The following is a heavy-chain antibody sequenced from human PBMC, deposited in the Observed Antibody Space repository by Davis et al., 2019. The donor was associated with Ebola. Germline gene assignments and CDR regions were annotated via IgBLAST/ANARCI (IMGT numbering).Heavy chain of an antibody. D-gene: IGHD1-14*01. Sequence: GESLKISCAASGFTFSTYWIHWVRQVPGKGLVWVSRINTDGSTTNYADSVKGRFTISRDNARNTVYLRMNSLRAEDSAVYYCARVPYGNYNRHLDYWGQGTLVTVS. CDR2: INTDGSTT. CDR3: ARVPYGNYNRHLDY. CDR1: GFTFSTYW. V-gene: IGHV3-74*01. J-gene: IGHJ4*02.